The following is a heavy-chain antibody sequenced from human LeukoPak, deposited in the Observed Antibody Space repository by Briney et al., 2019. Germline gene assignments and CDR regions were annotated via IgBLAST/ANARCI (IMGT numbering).Heavy chain of an antibody. CDR3: ASQYYYGSGSLYYFDY. CDR2: IIPIFGTA. J-gene: IGHJ4*02. CDR1: GGTFSSYA. V-gene: IGHV1-69*05. Sequence: ASVKVSCKASGGTFSSYAISWVRQAPGQGLEWMGGIIPIFGTANYAQKFQGRVTITTDESTSTAYMELSSLRSEDTAVYYCASQYYYGSGSLYYFDYWGQGTLVTVSS. D-gene: IGHD3-10*01.